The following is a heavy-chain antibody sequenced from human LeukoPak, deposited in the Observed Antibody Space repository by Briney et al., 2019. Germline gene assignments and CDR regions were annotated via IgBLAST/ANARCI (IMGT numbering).Heavy chain of an antibody. V-gene: IGHV4-59*01. CDR2: IYYSGGT. D-gene: IGHD3-22*01. Sequence: SETLSLTCTVSGVSISSYYWSWIRQPPGKGLEWIGYIYYSGGTNYNPSLKSRVTISVDTSKNQFSLKLSSVTAADTAVYYCARFASPPGYYYDSGGYYYFDYWGQGTLVTVSS. J-gene: IGHJ4*02. CDR1: GVSISSYY. CDR3: ARFASPPGYYYDSGGYYYFDY.